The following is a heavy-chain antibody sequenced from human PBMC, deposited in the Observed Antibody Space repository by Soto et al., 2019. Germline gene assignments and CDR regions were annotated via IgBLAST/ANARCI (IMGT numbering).Heavy chain of an antibody. V-gene: IGHV1-3*01. Sequence: QVQLVQSGAEVKKPGASVKVSCKASGYTFTSYAMHWVRQAPGQRLEWMGWINAGNGNTKYSQKFQGRVTITRDTSASTAYMELSSLRSEDTAVYYCARVMVRGVITTNFDYWGQGTLVTVSS. J-gene: IGHJ4*02. CDR1: GYTFTSYA. CDR2: INAGNGNT. CDR3: ARVMVRGVITTNFDY. D-gene: IGHD3-10*01.